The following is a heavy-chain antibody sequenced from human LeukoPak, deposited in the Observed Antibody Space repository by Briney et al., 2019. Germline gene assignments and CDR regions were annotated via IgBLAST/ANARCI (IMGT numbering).Heavy chain of an antibody. CDR1: GYTFGDEP. CDR3: TRGYYNSF. D-gene: IGHD3-22*01. V-gene: IGHV3-49*04. CDR2: IRTKRNDETA. Sequence: PGGSLRLSCTTSGYTFGDEPVNWVRQAPGKGLEWVGPIRTKRNDETAEYAASVKGRVSISRDDPTRVAYLQVNSLKDEDTAVYYCTRGYYNSFWGQGTLVTVSS. J-gene: IGHJ4*02.